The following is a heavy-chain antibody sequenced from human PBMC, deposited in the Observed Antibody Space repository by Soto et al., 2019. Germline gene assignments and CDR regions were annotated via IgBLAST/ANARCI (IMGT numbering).Heavy chain of an antibody. CDR2: MYYDGST. J-gene: IGHJ4*02. CDR3: AGPQRVTMNY. D-gene: IGHD3-22*01. Sequence: SETLSLTCTVSGGSISSYYWTWIRQPPGKGLEWIGYMYYDGSTNYNPSLKTRVTISVDTSKNQFSLNLSSVTAADTAVYYCAGPQRVTMNYWGQGRLVTVS. CDR1: GGSISSYY. V-gene: IGHV4-59*08.